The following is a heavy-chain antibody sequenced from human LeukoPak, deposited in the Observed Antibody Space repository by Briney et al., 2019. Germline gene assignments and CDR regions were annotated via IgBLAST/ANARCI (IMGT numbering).Heavy chain of an antibody. V-gene: IGHV1-18*01. CDR2: ISAYNGNT. CDR3: ARQAPYYDFWSGSNYYYGMDV. CDR1: GYTFTSYG. Sequence: ASVKVSCKASGYTFTSYGISWVRQAPGQGLEWMGWISAYNGNTNYAQKLQGRVTMTTDTSTSTAYMEQRSLRSDDTAVYYCARQAPYYDFWSGSNYYYGMDVWGQGTTVTVSS. J-gene: IGHJ6*02. D-gene: IGHD3-3*01.